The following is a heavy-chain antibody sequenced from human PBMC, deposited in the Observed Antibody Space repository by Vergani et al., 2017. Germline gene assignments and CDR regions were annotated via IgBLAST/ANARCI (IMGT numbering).Heavy chain of an antibody. Sequence: QVQLQQWGAGLLKPSETLSLTCAVYGGSFSGYYWSWIRQPPGKGLEWIGEINHSGSTNYNPSLKSRVTISVDTSKNQFSLKLSSVTAADTAVYYCAYRQGGSFDYWGQGTLVTVSP. J-gene: IGHJ4*02. V-gene: IGHV4-34*01. CDR2: INHSGST. D-gene: IGHD3-16*01. CDR3: AYRQGGSFDY. CDR1: GGSFSGYY.